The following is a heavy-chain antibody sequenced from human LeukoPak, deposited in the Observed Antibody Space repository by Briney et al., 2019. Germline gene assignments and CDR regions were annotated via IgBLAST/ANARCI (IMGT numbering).Heavy chain of an antibody. D-gene: IGHD3-3*01. V-gene: IGHV4-34*01. CDR1: GGSFSGYY. Sequence: PSETLSLTCAVYGGSFSGYYWSWIRQPPGKGLEWIGEINHSGSTNYNPSLKSRVTISVDTSKNQFSLKLSPVTAADTAVYYCARGRGTIFGVVMTNWFDPWGQGTLVTVSS. CDR3: ARGRGTIFGVVMTNWFDP. J-gene: IGHJ5*02. CDR2: INHSGST.